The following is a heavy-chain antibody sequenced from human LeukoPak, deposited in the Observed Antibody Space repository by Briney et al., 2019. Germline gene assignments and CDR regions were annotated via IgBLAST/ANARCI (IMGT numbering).Heavy chain of an antibody. CDR2: IWYGGSNK. V-gene: IGHV3-30*02. CDR1: GFTFSSYG. CDR3: AKDAGMEWSYYFDY. J-gene: IGHJ4*02. D-gene: IGHD3-3*01. Sequence: PGGSLRLSCAASGFTFSSYGMHWVRQAPGKGLEWVAVIWYGGSNKYYADSVKGRFTISRDNSKNTLYLQMNSLRAEDTAVYYCAKDAGMEWSYYFDYWGQGTLVTVSS.